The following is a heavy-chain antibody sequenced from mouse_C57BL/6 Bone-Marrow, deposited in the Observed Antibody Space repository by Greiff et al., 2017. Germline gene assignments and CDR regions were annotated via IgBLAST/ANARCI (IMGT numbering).Heavy chain of an antibody. CDR3: ARSGYYYGSSYVGWYFDV. Sequence: QVQLQQPGAELVRPGSSVKLSCKASGYTFTSYWMHWVKQRPIQGLEWIGNIDPSDSETHYNQKFKDKATLTVDKSSSTAYMQLSSLPSEDSAVYYCARSGYYYGSSYVGWYFDVWGTGTTVTVSS. D-gene: IGHD1-1*01. CDR2: IDPSDSET. CDR1: GYTFTSYW. V-gene: IGHV1-52*01. J-gene: IGHJ1*03.